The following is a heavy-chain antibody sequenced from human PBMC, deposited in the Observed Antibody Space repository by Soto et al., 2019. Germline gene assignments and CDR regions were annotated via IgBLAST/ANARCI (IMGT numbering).Heavy chain of an antibody. CDR1: AYSFTSYW. CDR3: ARHARGLRIRVVGALGPY. CDR2: IDPSDSYT. Sequence: EVQLVQSGPEVKKPGESLRISCKGSAYSFTSYWISWVRQVPGKGLEWMGRIDPSDSYTNYNPSFEGHVSISADKSVTTAYLQWSSLKVSDSAMYYCARHARGLRIRVVGALGPYWGQGTLVTVSS. V-gene: IGHV5-10-1*03. D-gene: IGHD1-26*01. J-gene: IGHJ4*02.